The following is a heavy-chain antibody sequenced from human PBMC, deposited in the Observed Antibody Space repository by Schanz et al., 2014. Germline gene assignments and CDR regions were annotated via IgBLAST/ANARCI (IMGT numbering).Heavy chain of an antibody. J-gene: IGHJ4*02. D-gene: IGHD6-13*01. CDR3: ARPGGSSWSFAY. Sequence: QVQLQESGPGLVKPSENLSLTCTVSDGSISSSSYYWGWIRQPPGKGLEWIGSIYQSGTTYYSPSLKGRVTISVDPSKNQSPIKLFSLTAADTAVYYCARPGGSSWSFAYWGLGRLVIVSS. CDR1: DGSISSSSYY. V-gene: IGHV4-39*01. CDR2: IYQSGTT.